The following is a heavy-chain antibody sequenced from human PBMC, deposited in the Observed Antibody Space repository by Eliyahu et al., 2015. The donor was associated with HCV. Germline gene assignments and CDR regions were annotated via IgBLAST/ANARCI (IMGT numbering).Heavy chain of an antibody. CDR2: IYHSETT. V-gene: IGHV4-38-2*02. CDR1: GYSISSGXY. J-gene: IGHJ4*02. Sequence: QVQLQESGPGLVKPSETLSLXCAVSGYSISSGXYWGWIRQPPGKXLEWIGXIYHSETTYYNPSLKSLVTISVDTSKNQFSLTLSSVTAADTAVYYCAREVTGKYYFDYWGQGTLVPVSS. CDR3: AREVTGKYYFDY. D-gene: IGHD1-1*01.